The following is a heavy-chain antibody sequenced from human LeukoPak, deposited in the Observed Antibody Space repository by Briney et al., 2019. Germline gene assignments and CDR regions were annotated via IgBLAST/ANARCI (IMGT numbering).Heavy chain of an antibody. CDR1: EFAFSNYW. Sequence: GGSLRLSCAASEFAFSNYWMHWVRQAPGWGLMWVSRINGDGSLTNYADSVKGRFTISRDNAKDTLYLQMNSLRAEGTAVYYCARDFDWGSGHWGQGTLVTVSS. D-gene: IGHD7-27*01. CDR3: ARDFDWGSGH. J-gene: IGHJ4*02. CDR2: INGDGSLT. V-gene: IGHV3-74*01.